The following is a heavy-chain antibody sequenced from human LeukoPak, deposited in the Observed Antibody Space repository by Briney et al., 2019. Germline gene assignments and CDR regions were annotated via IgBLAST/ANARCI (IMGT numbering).Heavy chain of an antibody. J-gene: IGHJ4*02. D-gene: IGHD2-8*02. V-gene: IGHV3-23*01. CDR1: GFTFSAYG. CDR3: AKDMRGVVLVPRAYYFDS. Sequence: GGTLRLSCVGSGFTFSAYGMSWVRQAPGKGLESVSSISGSDGATSYADSVKGRFTISRDNSKNTLYLQMNSLRAEDTAVYYCAKDMRGVVLVPRAYYFDSWGQGTLVTVSS. CDR2: ISGSDGAT.